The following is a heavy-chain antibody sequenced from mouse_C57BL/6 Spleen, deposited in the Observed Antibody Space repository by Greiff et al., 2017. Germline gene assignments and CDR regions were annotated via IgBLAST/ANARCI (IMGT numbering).Heavy chain of an antibody. Sequence: QVQLQQPGAELVKPGASVKLSCKASGYTFTSYWMQWVKQRPGQGLEWIGEIDPSDSYTNYNQKFKGKATLTVDTSSGTAYMQLSSLTSEDSAVYYCARGIGGYFDVWGTGTTVTVSS. J-gene: IGHJ1*03. CDR1: GYTFTSYW. CDR2: IDPSDSYT. CDR3: ARGIGGYFDV. D-gene: IGHD2-14*01. V-gene: IGHV1-50*01.